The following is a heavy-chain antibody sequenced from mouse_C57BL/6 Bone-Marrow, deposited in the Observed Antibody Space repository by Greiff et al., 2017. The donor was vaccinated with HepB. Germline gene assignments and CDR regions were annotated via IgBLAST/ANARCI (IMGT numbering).Heavy chain of an antibody. CDR1: GYTFTSYW. D-gene: IGHD2-3*01. Sequence: QVQLQQSGAELVRPGTSVKLSCKASGYTFTSYWMNWVKQRPGQGLEWIGVIDPSDSYTNYNQKFKGKATLTVDTSSSTAYMQLSSLTSEDSAVYYCARYLYANYAMDYWCQGTSVTVSS. CDR3: ARYLYANYAMDY. CDR2: IDPSDSYT. J-gene: IGHJ4*01. V-gene: IGHV1-59*01.